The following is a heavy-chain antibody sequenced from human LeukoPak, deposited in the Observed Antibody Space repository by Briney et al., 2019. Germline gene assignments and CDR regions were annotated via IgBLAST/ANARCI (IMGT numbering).Heavy chain of an antibody. J-gene: IGHJ4*02. CDR3: ARGGMRYSSSWYGIDY. D-gene: IGHD6-13*01. V-gene: IGHV4-59*01. CDR2: IYYSGST. CDR1: GGSISSYY. Sequence: SETLSLTCTVSGGSISSYYWSWIRQPPGKGLEWIGYIYYSGSTNYNPSLKSRVTISVDTSKNQFSLKLSSVTAAATAVYYCARGGMRYSSSWYGIDYWGQGTLVTVSS.